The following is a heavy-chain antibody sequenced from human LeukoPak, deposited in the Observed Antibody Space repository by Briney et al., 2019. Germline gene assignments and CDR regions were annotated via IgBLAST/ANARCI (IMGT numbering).Heavy chain of an antibody. J-gene: IGHJ6*03. V-gene: IGHV3-30*02. D-gene: IGHD3-3*01. CDR3: AKGSDFWSGYYIPGYMDV. CDR2: IRFDGGNK. CDR1: GFIFNSYG. Sequence: GGSLRLSCVASGFIFNSYGMHWVRQAPGRGGEGVAFIRFDGGNKYYTDSVKGRFTIYRENSMHTLYVQMDSLRAEDTGVYYCAKGSDFWSGYYIPGYMDVWGKGTTVTVSS.